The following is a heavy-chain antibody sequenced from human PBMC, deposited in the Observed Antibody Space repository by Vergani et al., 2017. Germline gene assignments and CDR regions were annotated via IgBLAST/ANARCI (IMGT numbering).Heavy chain of an antibody. Sequence: EVQLVQSGAEVKTPGESLTISCKGSGSSFTSYWIGWVRPMPGKGLEWMGIIFPGDSDIRHSPSFQGQVTISADKSISTAYRQWSSLTASDTAMYYCARSGQGAEGAVESWGEGKMVTVSS. V-gene: IGHV5-51*01. D-gene: IGHD3-10*01. CDR3: ARSGQGAEGAVES. J-gene: IGHJ3*02. CDR1: GSSFTSYW. CDR2: IFPGDSDI.